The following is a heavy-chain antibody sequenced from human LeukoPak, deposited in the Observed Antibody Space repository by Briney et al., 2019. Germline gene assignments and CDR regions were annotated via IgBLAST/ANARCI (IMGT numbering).Heavy chain of an antibody. J-gene: IGHJ4*02. V-gene: IGHV4-39*07. Sequence: PSETLSLTCTVSGGSISSSSYYWGWIRQPPGKGLEWIGEINQSGSTNYNPSLKSRVTISVDTSKNQFSLKLSSVTAADTAVYYCARGLQHIDYWGQGTLVTVSS. CDR2: INQSGST. D-gene: IGHD2-21*01. CDR1: GGSISSSSYY. CDR3: ARGLQHIDY.